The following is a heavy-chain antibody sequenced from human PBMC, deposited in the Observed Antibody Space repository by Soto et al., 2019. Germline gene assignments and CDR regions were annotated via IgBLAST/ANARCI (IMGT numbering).Heavy chain of an antibody. V-gene: IGHV3-23*01. CDR1: GFTFSSYA. CDR3: AKRKSRAAVAGTTLGY. J-gene: IGHJ4*02. CDR2: ISGSGGST. Sequence: EVQLLESGGGLVQPGGSLRLSCAASGFTFSSYAMSWVRQAPGKGLEWVSAISGSGGSTYYADSVKGRFTISRDNSKNTLYLQMNSLRAEDTAVYYCAKRKSRAAVAGTTLGYWGQGTLVTVSS. D-gene: IGHD6-19*01.